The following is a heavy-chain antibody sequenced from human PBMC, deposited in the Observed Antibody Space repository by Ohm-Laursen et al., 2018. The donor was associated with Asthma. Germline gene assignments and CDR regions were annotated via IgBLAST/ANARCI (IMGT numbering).Heavy chain of an antibody. Sequence: GSLRLSCTASGYSFSLYSIHWIRQAPGKGLQWVASISTASTFIYYADSVRGRFTTSRDNARNSVYLQMNSLRAEDTAVYYCARYMDTIFGVAYDAFDIWGQGTMATVSS. CDR2: ISTASTFI. J-gene: IGHJ3*02. D-gene: IGHD3-3*01. CDR3: ARYMDTIFGVAYDAFDI. V-gene: IGHV3-21*01. CDR1: GYSFSLYS.